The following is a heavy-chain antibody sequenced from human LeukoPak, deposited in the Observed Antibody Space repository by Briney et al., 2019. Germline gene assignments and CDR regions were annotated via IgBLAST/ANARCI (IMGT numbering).Heavy chain of an antibody. CDR1: GGSISSSSYY. CDR2: IYYSGST. D-gene: IGHD6-13*01. J-gene: IGHJ4*02. Sequence: NTSETLSLTCTVSGGSISSSSYYWGWIRQPPGKGLEWIGSIYYSGSTYYNPSLKSRVTISVDTSKNQFSLKLSSVTAADTAVYYCARVLRIPAAGNTFDYWGQGTLVTVSS. CDR3: ARVLRIPAAGNTFDY. V-gene: IGHV4-39*07.